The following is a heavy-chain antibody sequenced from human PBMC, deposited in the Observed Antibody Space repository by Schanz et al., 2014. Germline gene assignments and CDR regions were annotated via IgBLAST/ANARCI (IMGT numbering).Heavy chain of an antibody. CDR2: ISGSSRTI. J-gene: IGHJ4*02. CDR3: ARIGGSVFDY. CDR1: GFGFSSYS. Sequence: DVQLLESGGGLVQPGGSLRLSCAASGFGFSSYSMNWVRQAPGKGLEWVSYISGSSRTIYYADSMKGRFTVSRDNAKNSLYLQMNSLRAEDTAVYYCARIGGSVFDYWAQGTLVTVSS. V-gene: IGHV3-48*01. D-gene: IGHD3-10*01.